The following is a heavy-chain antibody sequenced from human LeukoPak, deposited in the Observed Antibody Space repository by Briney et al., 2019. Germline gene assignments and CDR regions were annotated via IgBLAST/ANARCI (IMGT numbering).Heavy chain of an antibody. J-gene: IGHJ5*02. D-gene: IGHD5-18*01. V-gene: IGHV4-34*01. CDR1: GGSFSGYY. Sequence: PSETLSLTCAVYGGSFSGYYWSWIRQPPGKGLEWIGEINHSGSTNYNPSLKSRVTISVDTSKNQFSLKLSSVTAADTAVYYCARARDSYGYNWFDPWGQGTLVTVSS. CDR3: ARARDSYGYNWFDP. CDR2: INHSGST.